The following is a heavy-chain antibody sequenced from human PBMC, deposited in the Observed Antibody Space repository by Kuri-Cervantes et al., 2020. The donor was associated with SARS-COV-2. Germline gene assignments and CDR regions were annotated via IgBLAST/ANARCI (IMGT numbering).Heavy chain of an antibody. CDR1: GGSISSSSYY. Sequence: SETLSLTCTVSGGSISSSSYYWGWIRQPPGKGLEWIGEINHSGSTNYNPSLKSRVTISVDTSKNQFSLKLSSVTAANTAVYYCARVDGYTLGFDYWGQGTLVTVSS. J-gene: IGHJ4*02. D-gene: IGHD5-24*01. CDR3: ARVDGYTLGFDY. V-gene: IGHV4-39*07. CDR2: INHSGST.